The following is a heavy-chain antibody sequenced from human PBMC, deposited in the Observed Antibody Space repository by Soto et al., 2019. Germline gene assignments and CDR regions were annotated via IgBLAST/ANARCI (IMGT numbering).Heavy chain of an antibody. V-gene: IGHV3-30*03. CDR1: GFTFSSYG. CDR2: ISYDGSNK. Sequence: GGSLRLSCAASGFTFSSYGMHWVRQAPGKGLEWVAVISYDGSNKYYADSVKGRFTISRDNSKNTLYLQMNSLRAEDTAVYYCATQNYGDYVGSYFDYWGQGTLVTVSS. D-gene: IGHD4-17*01. J-gene: IGHJ4*02. CDR3: ATQNYGDYVGSYFDY.